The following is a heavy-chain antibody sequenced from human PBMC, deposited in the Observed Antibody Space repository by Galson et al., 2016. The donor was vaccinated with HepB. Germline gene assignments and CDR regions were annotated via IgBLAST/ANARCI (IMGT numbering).Heavy chain of an antibody. CDR3: VRDDGDF. CDR1: GVAFNRYW. Sequence: SLRLSCAASGVAFNRYWMKWVRQAPGKGLEWVASIKPDGCESFYVDSVKGRFTMSRDNSKNSLYLQMNGLRVEDTAVYYCVRDDGDFWGQGSLVTVSS. V-gene: IGHV3-7*03. J-gene: IGHJ4*02. D-gene: IGHD5-24*01. CDR2: IKPDGCES.